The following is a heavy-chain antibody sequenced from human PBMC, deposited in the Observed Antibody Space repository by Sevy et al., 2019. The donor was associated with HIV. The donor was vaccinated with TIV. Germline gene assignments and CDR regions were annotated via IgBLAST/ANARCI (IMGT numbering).Heavy chain of an antibody. CDR2: IKQDGSQK. J-gene: IGHJ4*02. V-gene: IGHV3-7*01. D-gene: IGHD6-19*01. CDR1: GITFSESL. CDR3: ARVFSGSAPGFDY. Sequence: GGSLRLSCASSGITFSESLMTWVRQAPGKGLEWVASIKQDGSQKYYVDSVKGRFSISRDNAKNSLYLQMNSLRGDDTALYYCARVFSGSAPGFDYWGQGTVVTVSS.